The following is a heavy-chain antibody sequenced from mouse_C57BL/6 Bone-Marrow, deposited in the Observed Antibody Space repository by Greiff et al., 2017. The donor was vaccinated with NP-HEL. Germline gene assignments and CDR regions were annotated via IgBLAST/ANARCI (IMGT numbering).Heavy chain of an antibody. J-gene: IGHJ1*03. CDR2: IWSGGST. Sequence: VHLVESGPGLVQPSQSLSITCTVSGFSLTSYGVHWVRQSPGKGLEWLGVIWSGGSTDYNAAFISRLSISKDNSKSQVFFKMNSLQADDTAIYYCARNDYGSSHWYFDVWGTGTTVTVSS. D-gene: IGHD1-1*01. CDR1: GFSLTSYG. CDR3: ARNDYGSSHWYFDV. V-gene: IGHV2-2*01.